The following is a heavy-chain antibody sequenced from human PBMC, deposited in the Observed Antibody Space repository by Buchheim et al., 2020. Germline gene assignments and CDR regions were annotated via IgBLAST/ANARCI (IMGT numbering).Heavy chain of an antibody. D-gene: IGHD1-7*01. CDR3: ARCRYNWNYHWFDP. Sequence: QVQLQQWGAGLLKPSETLSLTCAVYGGSFSGYYWSWIRQPPGKGLEWIGEINHSGSTNYNPSLKSRVTISVDTSKNQFSLQLSSVTAADTAVYYCARCRYNWNYHWFDPWGQGTL. J-gene: IGHJ5*02. CDR1: GGSFSGYY. CDR2: INHSGST. V-gene: IGHV4-34*01.